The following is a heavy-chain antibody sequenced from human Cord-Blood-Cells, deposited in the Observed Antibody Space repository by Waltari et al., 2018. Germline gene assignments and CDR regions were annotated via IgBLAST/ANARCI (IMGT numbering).Heavy chain of an antibody. CDR1: GFTFSGLS. CDR2: ISSSSSYI. CDR3: ARDQFGEYSSDY. D-gene: IGHD6-6*01. J-gene: IGHJ4*02. V-gene: IGHV3-21*01. Sequence: EVQLVESGGGLVKPGGSLRLSCAASGFTFSGLSMHWVRQAPGKGLEWVSSISSSSSYIYYADSVKGRFTISRDNAKNSLYLQMNSLRAEDTAVYYCARDQFGEYSSDYWGQGTLVTVSS.